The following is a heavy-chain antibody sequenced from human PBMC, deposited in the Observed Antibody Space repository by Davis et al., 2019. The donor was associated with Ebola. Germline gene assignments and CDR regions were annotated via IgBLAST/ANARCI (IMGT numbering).Heavy chain of an antibody. CDR2: IYYSGST. Sequence: MPGGSLRLSCAVYGGSFSGYYWSWIRQPPGKGLEWIGYIYYSGSTNYNPSLKSRVTISLDTSKNQFSLKLSSVTAADTAVYYCASLSGRYPPPYYYYGMDVWGQGTTVTVSS. J-gene: IGHJ6*02. D-gene: IGHD1-26*01. CDR1: GGSFSGYY. V-gene: IGHV4-59*01. CDR3: ASLSGRYPPPYYYYGMDV.